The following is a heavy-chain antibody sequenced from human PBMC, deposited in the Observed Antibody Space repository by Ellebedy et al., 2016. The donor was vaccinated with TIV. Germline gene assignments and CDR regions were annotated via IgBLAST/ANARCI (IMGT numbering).Heavy chain of an antibody. D-gene: IGHD1-14*01. V-gene: IGHV1-2*02. CDR1: GYTFTSYG. J-gene: IGHJ4*02. CDR3: ARGSPTGY. Sequence: ASVKVSCXASGYTFTSYGISWVRQAPGQGLEWMGWINPNSGGTNYAQKFQGRVTMTRDTSISTAYMELSSLRSEDTAVYYCARGSPTGYWGQGTLVTVSS. CDR2: INPNSGGT.